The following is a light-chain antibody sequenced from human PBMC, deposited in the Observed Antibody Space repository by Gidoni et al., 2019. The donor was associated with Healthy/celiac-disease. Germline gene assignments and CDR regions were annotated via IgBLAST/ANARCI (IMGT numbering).Light chain of an antibody. V-gene: IGKV3-15*01. Sequence: EIVMTQSPATLSVSPGERATISCRASQSVSSNLAWYQQKPGQAPRLLIYGASTRATGIPARFSGSVSGTEFTLTISSLQSEDFAVYYCQQYNNWPPYTFGQGTKLEIK. J-gene: IGKJ2*01. CDR2: GAS. CDR3: QQYNNWPPYT. CDR1: QSVSSN.